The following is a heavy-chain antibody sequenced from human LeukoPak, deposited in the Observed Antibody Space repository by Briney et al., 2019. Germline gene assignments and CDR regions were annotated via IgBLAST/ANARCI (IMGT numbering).Heavy chain of an antibody. CDR3: VKEVPTYGYFDY. CDR1: GFTFSNYA. J-gene: IGHJ4*02. Sequence: GGSLRLSCVASGFTFSNYAMSWVRQAPGRGLEWIAALNGGRTFFQDSVRGRCTISRDNSKSTLYLQLNSLTGDDTAVYYCVKEVPTYGYFDYWGRGTLDTVSS. CDR2: LNGGRT. V-gene: IGHV3-23*01. D-gene: IGHD2-21*01.